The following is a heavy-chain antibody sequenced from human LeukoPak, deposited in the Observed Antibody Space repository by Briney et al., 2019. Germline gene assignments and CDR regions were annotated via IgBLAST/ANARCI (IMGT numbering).Heavy chain of an antibody. V-gene: IGHV4-28*01. D-gene: IGHD2-21*02. CDR2: IYYSGST. CDR3: ARFYCGGDCGYYYYGMDV. J-gene: IGHJ6*02. Sequence: SDTLSLTCAVSGYSISSSNWWGWIRQPPGKGLEWIGYIYYSGSTYYNPSLKSRVTMSVDTSKNQFSLKLSSVTAVDTAVYYCARFYCGGDCGYYYYGMDVWGQGTTVTVSS. CDR1: GYSISSSNW.